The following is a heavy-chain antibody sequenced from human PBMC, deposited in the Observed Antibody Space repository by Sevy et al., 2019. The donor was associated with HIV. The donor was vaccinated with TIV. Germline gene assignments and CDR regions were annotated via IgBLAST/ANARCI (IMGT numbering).Heavy chain of an antibody. J-gene: IGHJ3*01. D-gene: IGHD3-10*01. CDR3: ARPYGSGSWEAFDL. CDR1: GFTFNSYT. CDR2: VSFASNYI. V-gene: IGHV3-21*01. Sequence: GGSLRLSCAASGFTFNSYTMNWVRQAPGKGLEWVSSVSFASNYIYYAVSVRGRFTISRDNAKNSLYLQMNSLRAEDTAVYYCARPYGSGSWEAFDLWGQGTIVTVSS.